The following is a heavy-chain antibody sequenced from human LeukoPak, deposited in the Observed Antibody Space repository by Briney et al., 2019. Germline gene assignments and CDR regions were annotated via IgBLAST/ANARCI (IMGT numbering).Heavy chain of an antibody. CDR1: GFVFSSYT. CDR2: ISSSSHTI. V-gene: IGHV3-48*04. Sequence: GGSLRLSCAASGFVFSSYTMNWVRQAPGKGLEWISYISSSSHTIYQTDSVKGRFTISRDNAKNSLYLQMNSLRAEDTAVYYCARDHLWSFDYWGQGTLVTVSS. D-gene: IGHD3-3*02. J-gene: IGHJ4*02. CDR3: ARDHLWSFDY.